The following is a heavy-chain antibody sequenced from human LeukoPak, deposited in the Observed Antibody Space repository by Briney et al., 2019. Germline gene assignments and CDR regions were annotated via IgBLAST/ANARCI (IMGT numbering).Heavy chain of an antibody. CDR3: ARAPSEIGGYYPEYFRH. V-gene: IGHV3-74*01. CDR2: IKSDGST. J-gene: IGHJ1*01. D-gene: IGHD3-22*01. Sequence: GGSLRLSCAASGFTLSYFDMNWVRQAPGKGLVWVSRIKSDGSTNYADSVKGRFTISRDNAKNTVSLQMNSLRAEDTGVYFCARAPSEIGGYYPEYFRHWGQGTLVTVSS. CDR1: GFTLSYFD.